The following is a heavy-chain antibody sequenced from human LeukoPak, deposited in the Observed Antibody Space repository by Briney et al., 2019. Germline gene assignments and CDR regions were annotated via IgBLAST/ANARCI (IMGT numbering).Heavy chain of an antibody. J-gene: IGHJ4*02. CDR3: ATEVYQVPRLDY. CDR2: IYYSGST. D-gene: IGHD6-13*01. CDR1: GGSISSYY. Sequence: SETLSLTCTVSGGSISSYYWSWIRQPPGKGLEWIGYIYYSGSTNYNPSLKSRVTISVDTSKNQFSLKLSSVTAADTAVYYCATEVYQVPRLDYWGQGTLVTVSS. V-gene: IGHV4-59*01.